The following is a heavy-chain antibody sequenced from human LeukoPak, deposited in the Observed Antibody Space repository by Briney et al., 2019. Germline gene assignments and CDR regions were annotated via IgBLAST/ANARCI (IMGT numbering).Heavy chain of an antibody. J-gene: IGHJ3*02. CDR3: ARHRSVYYDVFDI. Sequence: SETLSLTCTVSGGSISSYYWSWIRQPPGKGLEWIGCIYYSGRTNYNPSLKSRVTISVDTSKNQFSLKLSSVTAADTAVYYCARHRSVYYDVFDIWGQGTMVTVSS. CDR2: IYYSGRT. D-gene: IGHD1-14*01. V-gene: IGHV4-59*08. CDR1: GGSISSYY.